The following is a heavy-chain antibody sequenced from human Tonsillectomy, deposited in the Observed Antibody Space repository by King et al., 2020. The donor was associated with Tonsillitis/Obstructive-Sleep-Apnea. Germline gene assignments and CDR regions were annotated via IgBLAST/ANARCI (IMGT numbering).Heavy chain of an antibody. CDR3: ARVALRFLERSLDY. V-gene: IGHV1-8*01. Sequence: VQLVESGAEVKKPGASVKVSCKASGYTFTSYDINWVRQATGQGLEWMGWMNPNSGNTGYAQKFQGGVTMTRNTSISTAYMELSSLRSEDTAVYYCARVALRFLERSLDYWGQGTLVTVSS. D-gene: IGHD3-3*01. J-gene: IGHJ4*02. CDR2: MNPNSGNT. CDR1: GYTFTSYD.